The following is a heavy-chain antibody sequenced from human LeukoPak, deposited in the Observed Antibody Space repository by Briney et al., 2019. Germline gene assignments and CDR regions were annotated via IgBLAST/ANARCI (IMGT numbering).Heavy chain of an antibody. J-gene: IGHJ6*03. CDR1: GYTYTSYY. Sequence: ASVKVSCKASGYTYTSYYIHWVRQAPGQGLEWMGIINPSGGSTSYAQKFQGRVTMTRDMSTSTVYMELSSLRSEDTAVYYCARRSGTGYSSSWFYYYYYMDVWGKGTTVTVSS. CDR2: INPSGGST. CDR3: ARRSGTGYSSSWFYYYYYMDV. D-gene: IGHD6-13*01. V-gene: IGHV1-46*01.